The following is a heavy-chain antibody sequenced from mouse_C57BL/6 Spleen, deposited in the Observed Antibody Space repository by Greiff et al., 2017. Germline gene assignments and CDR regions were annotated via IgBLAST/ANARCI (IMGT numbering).Heavy chain of an antibody. Sequence: EVKLQESGPGLVKPSQSLSLTCSVTGYSITSGYYWNWIRQFPGNKLEWMGYISYDGSNNYNPSLKNRISITRDTSKNQFFLKLNSVTTEDTATYYCASRLRHYFDYWGQGTTLTVSS. V-gene: IGHV3-6*01. CDR1: GYSITSGYY. J-gene: IGHJ2*01. CDR2: ISYDGSN. CDR3: ASRLRHYFDY. D-gene: IGHD2-4*01.